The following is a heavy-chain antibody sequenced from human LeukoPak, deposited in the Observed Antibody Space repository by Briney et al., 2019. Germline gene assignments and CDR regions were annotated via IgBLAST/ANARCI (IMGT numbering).Heavy chain of an antibody. D-gene: IGHD3/OR15-3a*01. CDR1: GYSFISYW. V-gene: IGHV5-51*01. J-gene: IGHJ6*02. CDR2: IYPGDSDT. CDR3: ARIGFTVGHDFTGRIVASYYSGMDV. Sequence: GESLKISCKGSGYSFISYWIGWVRQMPGKGLEWMGIIYPGDSDTRYSPSFQGQVTISADKSISTAYVQWSSLKASDTAMYYCARIGFTVGHDFTGRIVASYYSGMDVWGQGTAVTVSS.